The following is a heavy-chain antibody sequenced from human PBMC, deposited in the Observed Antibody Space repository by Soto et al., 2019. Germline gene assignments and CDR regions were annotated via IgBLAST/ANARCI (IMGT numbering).Heavy chain of an antibody. J-gene: IGHJ6*03. CDR1: GYSFTNYG. D-gene: IGHD6-19*01. V-gene: IGHV1-18*01. CDR3: ARDRGVAPPVAGNTHYYYCMDV. CDR2: ISAFNGNT. Sequence: QDQLLQSGAEVKKPGASVTVSCKASGYSFTNYGITWVRQAPGQGLEWMGWISAFNGNTHYAQKLQGRVTMTTDASTSTAYMQLRSLGSDDTAVYYCARDRGVAPPVAGNTHYYYCMDVWGKGTTVSVSS.